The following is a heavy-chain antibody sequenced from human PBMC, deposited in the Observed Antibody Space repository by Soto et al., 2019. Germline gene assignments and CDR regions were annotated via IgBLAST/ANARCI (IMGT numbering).Heavy chain of an antibody. CDR2: ISAYNGNT. CDR1: GYTFTSYV. V-gene: IGHV1-18*01. CDR3: ARGRRVAAAGYYYYYMDV. J-gene: IGHJ6*03. Sequence: ASVKVSCXASGYTFTSYVISWVRQAPGQGLEWMGWISAYNGNTNYAQKLQGRVTMTRNTSISTAYMELSSLRSEDTAVYYCARGRRVAAAGYYYYYMDVWGKGTTVTVSS. D-gene: IGHD6-13*01.